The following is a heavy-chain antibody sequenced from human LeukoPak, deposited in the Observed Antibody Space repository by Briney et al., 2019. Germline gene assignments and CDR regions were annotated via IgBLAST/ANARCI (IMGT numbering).Heavy chain of an antibody. CDR2: INPNSGGT. CDR1: GYTFTGYY. V-gene: IGHV1-2*02. J-gene: IGHJ3*02. CDR3: ARVSHYDSSGYLGSRAFDI. D-gene: IGHD3-22*01. Sequence: ASVNVSCKASGYTFTGYYMHTVRQAPGPGLEWMGWINPNSGGTNYAQKFQGRVTMTRDTSISTAYMELSRLRSDDTAVYYCARVSHYDSSGYLGSRAFDIWGQGTMVTVSS.